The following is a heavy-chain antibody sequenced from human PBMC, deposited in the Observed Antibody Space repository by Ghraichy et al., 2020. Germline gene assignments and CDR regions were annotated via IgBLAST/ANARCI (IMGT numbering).Heavy chain of an antibody. V-gene: IGHV3-48*02. Sequence: GGSLRLSCVASGFTFSSYSMNWVRQAPGKGLEWVSYIDNGRKRSTIYYAESVKGQFTISRDNARNSLYLQMNSLRDEDTAVYYCARKGVCCGGDCYLDFDLWGSGTLVTVPS. J-gene: IGHJ2*01. CDR2: IDNGRKRSTI. CDR1: GFTFSSYS. CDR3: ARKGVCCGGDCYLDFDL. D-gene: IGHD2-21*02.